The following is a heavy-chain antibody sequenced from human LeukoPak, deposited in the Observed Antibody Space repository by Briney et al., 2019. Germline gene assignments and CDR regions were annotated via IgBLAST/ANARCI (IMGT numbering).Heavy chain of an antibody. CDR2: INSDGSST. D-gene: IGHD3-10*01. J-gene: IGHJ4*02. V-gene: IGHV3-74*01. CDR3: ARSTMVQGVH. CDR1: GFTFSNYW. Sequence: GGSLRLSCAASGFTFSNYWMHWVRQAPGKGLVWVSRINSDGSSTTSADSVKGRFTISRDNAKNSLYLQMNSLRDEDTAVYYCARSTMVQGVHWGQGTLVTVSS.